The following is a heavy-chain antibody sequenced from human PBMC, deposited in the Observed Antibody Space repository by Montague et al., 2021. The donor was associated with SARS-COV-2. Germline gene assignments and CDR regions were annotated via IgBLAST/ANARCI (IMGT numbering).Heavy chain of an antibody. CDR1: GGSISSYY. Sequence: SETLSLTCTVSGGSISSYYWSWIRQPPGKGLQWIGCIYYSGSTNYNPSLQSRVTISVDTSTNQFSLKLSSVTAADTTVYYCARGSGWMGNAFDIWGQGTMVTVSS. J-gene: IGHJ3*02. CDR2: IYYSGST. V-gene: IGHV4-59*01. D-gene: IGHD6-19*01. CDR3: ARGSGWMGNAFDI.